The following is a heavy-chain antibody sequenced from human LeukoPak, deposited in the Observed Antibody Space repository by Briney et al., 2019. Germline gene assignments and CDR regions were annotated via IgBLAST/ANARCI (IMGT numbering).Heavy chain of an antibody. V-gene: IGHV3-11*01. CDR3: ARVTRGTDGYNPFDY. Sequence: NPGGSLRLSCAASGFIFSDYYMTWIRQSPGKGLEWVSYIGIRGITIYYADSVKGRFTVSRDNAKNSLYFQMNSLRAEDTAVYYCARVTRGTDGYNPFDYWGQGTLVTASS. CDR1: GFIFSDYY. J-gene: IGHJ4*02. CDR2: IGIRGITI. D-gene: IGHD5-24*01.